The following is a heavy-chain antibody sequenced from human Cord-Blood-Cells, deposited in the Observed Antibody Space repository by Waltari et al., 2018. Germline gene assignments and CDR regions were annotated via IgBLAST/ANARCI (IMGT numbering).Heavy chain of an antibody. CDR3: ARSYSSSSGNWFDP. V-gene: IGHV1-8*03. D-gene: IGHD6-6*01. J-gene: IGHJ5*02. CDR2: MNPNSGNT. Sequence: QVQLVQSGAEVKKPGASVKVSCKASGYTFTSYDINWVGRATGQGLEWMGWMNPNSGNTGYAQKFQGRVTITRNTSISTAYMELSSLRSEDTAVYYCARSYSSSSGNWFDPWGQGTLVTVSS. CDR1: GYTFTSYD.